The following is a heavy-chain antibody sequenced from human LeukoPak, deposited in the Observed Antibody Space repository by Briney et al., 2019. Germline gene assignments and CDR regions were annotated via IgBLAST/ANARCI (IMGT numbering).Heavy chain of an antibody. CDR2: ISYDGTNK. J-gene: IGHJ6*02. CDR1: GFTFSSNA. V-gene: IGHV3-30*04. Sequence: PGGSLRLSCAASGFTFSSNAMHWVRQAPGKGLEWVAVISYDGTNKYYADSEKGRFTISRDNSKNTLYLQMNSLSTEDTAVYYCARGHCSGGSCQRDYYGMDVWGQGTTVTVSS. D-gene: IGHD2-15*01. CDR3: ARGHCSGGSCQRDYYGMDV.